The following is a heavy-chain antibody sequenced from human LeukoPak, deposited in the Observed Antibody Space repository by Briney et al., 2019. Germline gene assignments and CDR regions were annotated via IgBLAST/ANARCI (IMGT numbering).Heavy chain of an antibody. D-gene: IGHD3-10*01. CDR1: GYTFTSYA. J-gene: IGHJ4*02. V-gene: IGHV1-8*03. Sequence: ASVKVSCKASGYTFTSYAMHWVRQAPGQRLEWMGWMNPNSGNTGYAQKFQGRVTITRNTSISTAYMELSSLRSEDTAVYYCARGFTYYYGSGSLGYWGQGTLVTVSS. CDR3: ARGFTYYYGSGSLGY. CDR2: MNPNSGNT.